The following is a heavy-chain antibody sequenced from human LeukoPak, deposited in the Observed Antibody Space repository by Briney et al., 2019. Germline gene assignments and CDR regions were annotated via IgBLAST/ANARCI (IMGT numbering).Heavy chain of an antibody. CDR1: GFTFSSYV. CDR2: ISYDGSNE. CDR3: AKDYYYGSGSYYLDYYYYYYMDV. V-gene: IGHV3-30*04. Sequence: GGSLRLSCAASGFTFSSYVMHWVRQAPGKGLEWVAIISYDGSNEYYADSVKGRFTISRDNSKNTLYLQMNSLRAEDTAVYYCAKDYYYGSGSYYLDYYYYYYMDVWGKGTTVTISS. D-gene: IGHD3-10*01. J-gene: IGHJ6*03.